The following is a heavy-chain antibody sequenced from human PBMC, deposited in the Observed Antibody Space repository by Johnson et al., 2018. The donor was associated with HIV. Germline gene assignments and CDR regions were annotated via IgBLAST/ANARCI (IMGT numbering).Heavy chain of an antibody. J-gene: IGHJ3*02. Sequence: MLLVESGGGVERPGGSLRLSCASSGFTFDDYDMSWVRQAPGKGLEWVSGISWNSGSIGYADSVKGRFTISRDNAKNSLYLQMNSLRAEDTAVYYCSRESLSWELPDAFDIWGQGTMVTVS. D-gene: IGHD1-26*01. CDR1: GFTFDDYD. CDR3: SRESLSWELPDAFDI. V-gene: IGHV3-20*04. CDR2: ISWNSGSI.